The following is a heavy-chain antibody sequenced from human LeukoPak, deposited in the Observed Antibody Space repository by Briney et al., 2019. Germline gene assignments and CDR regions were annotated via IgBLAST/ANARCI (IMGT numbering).Heavy chain of an antibody. CDR1: GGSISSYY. CDR2: IYTSGST. J-gene: IGHJ6*03. D-gene: IGHD4-17*01. V-gene: IGHV4-4*07. Sequence: KASETLSLTCAVSGGSISSYYWSWIRQPAGKGLEWIGRIYTSGSTTYNPSPKSRVTMAVDTSKNQFSLKLSSVTAADTAVYYCARDRAVTTSLDYYCYYMDVWGKGTTVTVSS. CDR3: ARDRAVTTSLDYYCYYMDV.